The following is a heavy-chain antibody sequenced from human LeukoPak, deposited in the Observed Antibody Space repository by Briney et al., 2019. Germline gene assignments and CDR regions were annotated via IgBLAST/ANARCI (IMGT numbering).Heavy chain of an antibody. V-gene: IGHV1-18*04. CDR3: ARDRWGLNYYHYVDV. J-gene: IGHJ6*03. D-gene: IGHD2-21*02. Sequence: GASVKVSCKASGYTFTGYYMHWVRQAPGQGLEWMGWISAYNGNTNYAQKLQGRVTMTTDTSTSTAYMELRSLRADDTAVYYCARDRWGLNYYHYVDVWGKGTTVTVSS. CDR2: ISAYNGNT. CDR1: GYTFTGYY.